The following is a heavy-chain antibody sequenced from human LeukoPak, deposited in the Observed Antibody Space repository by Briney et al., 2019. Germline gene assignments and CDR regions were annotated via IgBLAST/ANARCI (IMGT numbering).Heavy chain of an antibody. CDR3: AKPISGGLAVTADWFHP. Sequence: GGSLRLSCTASGFAFSVYAMSWLRQPPGKGLDWVSTINANSGTTSYAASVRGRFTISRDNSKNTLYLQLNTLRADDTATYYCAKPISGGLAVTADWFHPWGQGTLVVVSP. D-gene: IGHD6-19*01. J-gene: IGHJ5*01. CDR1: GFAFSVYA. V-gene: IGHV3-23*01. CDR2: INANSGTT.